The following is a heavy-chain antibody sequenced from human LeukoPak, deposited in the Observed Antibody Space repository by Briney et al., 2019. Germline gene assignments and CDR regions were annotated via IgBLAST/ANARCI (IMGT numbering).Heavy chain of an antibody. Sequence: SETLSLTCTVSGGSISSYYWSWIRQPPGKGLEWTGYIYYSGSTNYNPSLKSRVTISVDTSKNQFSLKLSSVTAADTAVYYCASSDSIAVAGSFDYWGQGTLVTVSS. D-gene: IGHD6-19*01. CDR1: GGSISSYY. V-gene: IGHV4-59*08. CDR2: IYYSGST. CDR3: ASSDSIAVAGSFDY. J-gene: IGHJ4*02.